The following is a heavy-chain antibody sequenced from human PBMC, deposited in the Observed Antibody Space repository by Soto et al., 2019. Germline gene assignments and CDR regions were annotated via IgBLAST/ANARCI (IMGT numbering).Heavy chain of an antibody. J-gene: IGHJ4*02. D-gene: IGHD3-10*01. CDR1: GGSISSYY. V-gene: IGHV4-59*01. CDR2: VYHSGSA. CDR3: ARGAFPGNYYLWSLDY. Sequence: SXTLSLTCTVSGGSISSYYWSWIRQPPGKGLEWIGYVYHSGSANSLKSRVTISLDTSKNQFSLKLTSVTAADTAVYYCARGAFPGNYYLWSLDYWGEGTLVTVSS.